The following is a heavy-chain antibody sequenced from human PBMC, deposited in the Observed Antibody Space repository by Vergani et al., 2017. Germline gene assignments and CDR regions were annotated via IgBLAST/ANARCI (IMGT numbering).Heavy chain of an antibody. Sequence: QITLKESGPTLVKPTKTLTLTCTFSGFSLNTRGVSVAWIRQPPGKALDWLALIYWNDDQHYSPSLNNRVTITKDTSKNQVVLTMTNMDYVDTGTYYCVXRKTECGTTSCFYPFYYYYYMDVWGQGTTVTVSS. J-gene: IGHJ6*03. CDR2: IYWNDDQ. CDR3: VXRKTECGTTSCFYPFYYYYYMDV. V-gene: IGHV2-5*04. D-gene: IGHD1-7*01. CDR1: GFSLNTRGVS.